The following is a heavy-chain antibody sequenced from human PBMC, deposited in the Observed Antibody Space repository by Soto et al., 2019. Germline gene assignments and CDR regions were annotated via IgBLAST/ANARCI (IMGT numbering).Heavy chain of an antibody. D-gene: IGHD6-13*01. V-gene: IGHV3-15*07. CDR1: SVSNAW. CDR3: TAGVSGRHGLGY. J-gene: IGHJ4*02. Sequence: SVSNAWMNWVRQAPGKGLEWVGRIKSKTDGGTTDYAAPVKGRFTISRDDSKNTLYLQMNSLKTEETAVYYCTAGVSGRHGLGYWGQGTMVTVSS. CDR2: IKSKTDGGTT.